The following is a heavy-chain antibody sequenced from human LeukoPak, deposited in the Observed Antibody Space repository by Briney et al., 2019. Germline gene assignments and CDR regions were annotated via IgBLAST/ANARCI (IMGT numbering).Heavy chain of an antibody. CDR2: IYPGDSDT. CDR1: GYIFTNYW. J-gene: IGHJ4*02. V-gene: IGHV5-51*01. CDR3: VRGNYYDSSGRFDY. D-gene: IGHD3-22*01. Sequence: RGESLKISCKGSGYIFTNYWIGWVRQMPGEGLEWMGIIYPGDSDTRYSPSFQGQVTISADKSISTAYLQWSSLKASDTAMYYCVRGNYYDSSGRFDYWGQGTLVTVSS.